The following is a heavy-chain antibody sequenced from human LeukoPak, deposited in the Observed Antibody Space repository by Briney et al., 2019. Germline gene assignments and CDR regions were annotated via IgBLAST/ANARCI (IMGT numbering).Heavy chain of an antibody. D-gene: IGHD2-15*01. CDR2: IWYDGSNK. V-gene: IGHV3-33*01. Sequence: GGSLRLSCAASGFTFSSYGMHWVRQAPGKGLEWVAVIWYDGSNKYYADSVKGRFTISRDNSENTLYLQMNSLRAEDTAVYYCAREAALVGWGLSYWGQGTLVTVSS. CDR1: GFTFSSYG. CDR3: AREAALVGWGLSY. J-gene: IGHJ4*02.